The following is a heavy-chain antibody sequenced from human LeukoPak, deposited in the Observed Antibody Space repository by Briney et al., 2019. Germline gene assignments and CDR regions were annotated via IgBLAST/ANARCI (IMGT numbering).Heavy chain of an antibody. CDR2: MNPNSGNT. D-gene: IGHD6-13*01. CDR3: ARRWGAAAIHEGLDAFDI. CDR1: GYTFTSYD. J-gene: IGHJ3*02. V-gene: IGHV1-8*03. Sequence: ASVKVSCKASGYTFTSYDINWVRQATGQGLEWMGWMNPNSGNTGYAQKFQGRVTITRNTSISTAYMELSSLRSEDTAVYYCARRWGAAAIHEGLDAFDIWGQGTMVTVSS.